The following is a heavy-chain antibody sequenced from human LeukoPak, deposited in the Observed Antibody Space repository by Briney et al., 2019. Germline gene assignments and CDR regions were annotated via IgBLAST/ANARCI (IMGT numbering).Heavy chain of an antibody. J-gene: IGHJ4*02. CDR3: ARDRRYAVAGKYYFNY. V-gene: IGHV3-7*01. CDR1: GFTFSSYW. Sequence: GGSQRLSCAASGFTFSSYWMSWVRQAPGKGLEWVANIKRDGSEKYYVDSVEGRFTISRDTAKNSLYLQMNSLRAEDTAVYYCARDRRYAVAGKYYFNYWGQGTLVTVSS. D-gene: IGHD6-19*01. CDR2: IKRDGSEK.